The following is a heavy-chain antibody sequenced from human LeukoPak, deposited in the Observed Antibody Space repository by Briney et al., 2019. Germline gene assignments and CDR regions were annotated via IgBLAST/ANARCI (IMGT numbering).Heavy chain of an antibody. CDR3: ARGPYSGSYYYYYMDV. J-gene: IGHJ6*03. Sequence: ASVKVSCKASGYTFTSYDINWVRQATGQGLEWMGWMNPNSGNTGYAQKFQGRVTMTRNTSISTAYMELSNLRSEDTAVYYCARGPYSGSYYYYYMDVWGKGTTVTVSS. CDR2: MNPNSGNT. D-gene: IGHD1-26*01. CDR1: GYTFTSYD. V-gene: IGHV1-8*01.